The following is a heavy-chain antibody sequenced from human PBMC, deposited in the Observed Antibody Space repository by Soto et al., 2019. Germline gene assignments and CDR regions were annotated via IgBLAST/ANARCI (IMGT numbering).Heavy chain of an antibody. J-gene: IGHJ5*02. CDR2: IYYSGST. CDR1: GGSISSGDYY. Sequence: SETLSLTCTVSGGSISSGDYYWSWIRQPPGKGLEWIGYIYYSGSTYYNPSLKSRVTISVDTSKNQFSLKLSSVTAADTAVYYCARGLYCSGGSCYPPVQYNWFDPWGQGTLVTVSS. D-gene: IGHD2-15*01. V-gene: IGHV4-30-4*01. CDR3: ARGLYCSGGSCYPPVQYNWFDP.